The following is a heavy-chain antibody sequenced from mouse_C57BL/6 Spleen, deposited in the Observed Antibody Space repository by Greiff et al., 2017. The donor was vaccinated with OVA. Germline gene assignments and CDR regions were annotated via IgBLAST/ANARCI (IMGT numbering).Heavy chain of an antibody. CDR2: ISNGGGST. D-gene: IGHD1-1*01. Sequence: EVQRVESGGGLVQPGGSLKLSCAASGFTFSDYYMYWVRQTPEKRLEWVAYISNGGGSTYYPDTVKGRFTISRDNAKNTLYLQMSRLKSEDTAMYYCARGDGSSLYYYAMDYWGQGTSVTVSS. V-gene: IGHV5-12*01. J-gene: IGHJ4*01. CDR1: GFTFSDYY. CDR3: ARGDGSSLYYYAMDY.